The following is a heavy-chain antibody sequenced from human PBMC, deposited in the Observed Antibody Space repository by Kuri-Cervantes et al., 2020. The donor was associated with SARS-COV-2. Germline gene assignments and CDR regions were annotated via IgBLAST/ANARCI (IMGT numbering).Heavy chain of an antibody. CDR3: VGIWSNYRFDY. Sequence: SETLSLTCTVSGGSISSSTYYWGWIRQPPGKGLEWIGTIHYSGSTDYNPSLKSRVTISVDTSKNQFSLKLTSVTAADTAVYFCVGIWSNYRFDYWGQGTLVTVSS. CDR2: IHYSGST. D-gene: IGHD3-3*01. V-gene: IGHV4-39*01. J-gene: IGHJ4*02. CDR1: GGSISSSTYY.